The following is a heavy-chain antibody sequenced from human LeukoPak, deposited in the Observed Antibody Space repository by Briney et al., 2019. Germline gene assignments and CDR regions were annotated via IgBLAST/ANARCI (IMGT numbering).Heavy chain of an antibody. J-gene: IGHJ4*02. Sequence: GGSLRLSCAASGFTFSSYAMSWVRQASGKGPEWVSTISGNSGNSYYTDSVKGWFTISRDNSKNTLYLQMNSLRAEDTAVYYCAKDPSSYYYGSGSHSFDYWGQGTLVTVSS. V-gene: IGHV3-23*01. CDR1: GFTFSSYA. CDR2: ISGNSGNS. D-gene: IGHD3-10*01. CDR3: AKDPSSYYYGSGSHSFDY.